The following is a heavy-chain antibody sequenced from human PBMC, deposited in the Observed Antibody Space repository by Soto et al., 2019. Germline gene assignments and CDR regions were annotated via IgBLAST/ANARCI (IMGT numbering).Heavy chain of an antibody. CDR1: GGTFGSYS. CDR3: ARGNRAVAATYFYGMDV. D-gene: IGHD6-19*01. V-gene: IGHV1-69*06. CDR2: IIPIFGTA. J-gene: IGHJ6*02. Sequence: ASVKVSCKASGGTFGSYSISWVRQAPGQGLEWMGGIIPIFGTANYAQKFLGRVTITADKSTSTAYMELSSLRSEDTAVYFCARGNRAVAATYFYGMDVWGQGTTVTVSS.